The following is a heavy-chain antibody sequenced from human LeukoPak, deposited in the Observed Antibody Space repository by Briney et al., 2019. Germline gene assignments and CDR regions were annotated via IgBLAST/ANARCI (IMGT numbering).Heavy chain of an antibody. CDR3: ARDGDGNYFDY. CDR2: ISSNGGST. J-gene: IGHJ4*02. V-gene: IGHV3-64*01. CDR1: GFTFSSYA. Sequence: QPGGSLRLSCAASGFTFSSYAMHWVRQAPGKGLEYVSAISSNGGSTYYANSVKGRFTISRDNSKNTLCLQMGSLRAEDMAVYYCARDGDGNYFDYWGQGTLVTVSS. D-gene: IGHD7-27*01.